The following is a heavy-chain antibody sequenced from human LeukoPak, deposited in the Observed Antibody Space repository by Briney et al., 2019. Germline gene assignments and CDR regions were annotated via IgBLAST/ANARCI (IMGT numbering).Heavy chain of an antibody. J-gene: IGHJ4*02. V-gene: IGHV4-31*03. CDR1: GGSISVGGYY. CDR3: ARDHLFCSGGSCYWTGFDY. D-gene: IGHD2-15*01. CDR2: IYYSGST. Sequence: PSQNLSLTCTVSGGSISVGGYYWSWIRQHPGKGLEWIVYIYYSGSTYYNPSLKSRVSISVDTSKNQFSLKLSSVTAADTAVYYCARDHLFCSGGSCYWTGFDYWGQGTLATVSS.